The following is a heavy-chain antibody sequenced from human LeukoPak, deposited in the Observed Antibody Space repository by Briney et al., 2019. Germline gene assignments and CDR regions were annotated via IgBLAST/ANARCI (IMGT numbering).Heavy chain of an antibody. Sequence: GGSLRLSCAASGFTCNNYAMSWVRQAPAKGLEWVSTISGSGGSTYYADSVKGRFTIARDNSRTTLYLQMNSLRAEDTAVYYCAKDRAAPATPYNWFDPWGQGTLVTVSS. CDR2: ISGSGGST. D-gene: IGHD6-13*01. CDR1: GFTCNNYA. V-gene: IGHV3-23*01. J-gene: IGHJ5*02. CDR3: AKDRAAPATPYNWFDP.